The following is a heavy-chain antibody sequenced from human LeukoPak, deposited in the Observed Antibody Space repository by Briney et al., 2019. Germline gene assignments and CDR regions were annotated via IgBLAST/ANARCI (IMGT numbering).Heavy chain of an antibody. J-gene: IGHJ6*02. V-gene: IGHV5-51*01. Sequence: PGESLKISCKGSGYSFTSYWIGWVRQMPGKGLEWMGIIYPGDSDTRYSPSFQGQVTISADKSISTAYLQWSSLKASDTAMYYCARHHYGFWSGYLFSDGRYYYYGMDVWGQGTTVTVSS. CDR1: GYSFTSYW. D-gene: IGHD3-3*01. CDR2: IYPGDSDT. CDR3: ARHHYGFWSGYLFSDGRYYYYGMDV.